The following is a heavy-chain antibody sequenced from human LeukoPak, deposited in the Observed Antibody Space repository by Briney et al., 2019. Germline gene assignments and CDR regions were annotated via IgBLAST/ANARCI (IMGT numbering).Heavy chain of an antibody. CDR1: GGSISSGGYY. J-gene: IGHJ3*02. CDR3: ARGFEKDAFDI. V-gene: IGHV4-31*03. CDR2: IYYSGST. Sequence: SETLSLTCTVSGGSISSGGYYWSWIRQHPGKGLEWIGYIYYSGSTYHNPSLKGRVTISVDTSKNQFSLKLSSVTAADTAVYYCARGFEKDAFDIWGQGTMVTVSS.